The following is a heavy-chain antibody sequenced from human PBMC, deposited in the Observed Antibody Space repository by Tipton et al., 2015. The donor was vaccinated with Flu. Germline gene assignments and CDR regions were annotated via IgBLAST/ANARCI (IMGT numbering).Heavy chain of an antibody. Sequence: EASGFTVSSNYMSWVRQAPGKGLEWVSVIYSGGSTYYADSVKGRFTISRDNSKNTLYLQMNSLRAEDTAVYYCARVSGGGYYFDYWGQGTLVTVSS. CDR3: ARVSGGGYYFDY. J-gene: IGHJ4*02. CDR1: GFTVSSNY. D-gene: IGHD2-15*01. CDR2: IYSGGST. V-gene: IGHV3-53*01.